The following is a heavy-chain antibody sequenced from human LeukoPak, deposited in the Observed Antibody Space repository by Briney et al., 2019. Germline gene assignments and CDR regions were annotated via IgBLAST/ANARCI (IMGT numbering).Heavy chain of an antibody. CDR3: ARDRVPGILTGYYSLRG. V-gene: IGHV1-69*05. CDR1: GGTFSSYA. J-gene: IGHJ4*02. Sequence: ASVKVSCKASGGTFSSYAISWVRQAPGQGLEWMGGIIPIFGTANYAQKFQGRVTITTDESTSTAYMELSSLRSEDTAVYYCARDRVPGILTGYYSLRGWGQGTLVTVSS. CDR2: IIPIFGTA. D-gene: IGHD3-9*01.